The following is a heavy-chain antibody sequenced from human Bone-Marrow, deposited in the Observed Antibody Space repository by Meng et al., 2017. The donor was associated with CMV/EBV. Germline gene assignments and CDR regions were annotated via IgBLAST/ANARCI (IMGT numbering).Heavy chain of an antibody. CDR3: APWGSNWFDP. D-gene: IGHD3-16*01. V-gene: IGHV1-69*05. CDR2: IIPIFGTA. Sequence: SCKASGGTCSSYAISWVRQAPGQGLEWMGGIIPIFGTANYAQKFQGRVTITTDESTSTAYMELSSLRSEDTAVYYCAPWGSNWFDPWGQGTLVTVSS. J-gene: IGHJ5*02. CDR1: GGTCSSYA.